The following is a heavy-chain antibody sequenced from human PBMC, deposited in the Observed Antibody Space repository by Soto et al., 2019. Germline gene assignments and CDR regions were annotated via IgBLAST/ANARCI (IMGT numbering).Heavy chain of an antibody. CDR3: ARDPNPPRDTPY. CDR2: ITGSGDST. CDR1: GFTFSSHA. Sequence: GGSLRLSCAVSGFTFSSHAMSWVRQAPGKGLECVSSITGSGDSTYYAESVKGRFTISRDKSKNTLYLQMNSLRDEDTAVYYCARDPNPPRDTPYWGQGTLVTVSS. D-gene: IGHD2-2*02. V-gene: IGHV3-23*01. J-gene: IGHJ4*02.